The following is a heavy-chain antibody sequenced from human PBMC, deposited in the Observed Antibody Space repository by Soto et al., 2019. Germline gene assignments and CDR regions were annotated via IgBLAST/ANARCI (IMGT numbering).Heavy chain of an antibody. V-gene: IGHV1-69*01. J-gene: IGHJ4*02. CDR1: GETLNSNP. CDR3: ARKAGRDCHSGGGCFSLDV. CDR2: IVPLSDRT. Sequence: QLQLVQYGAEVNKPGSSLKVSCKVCGETLNSNPIGGVRQAPGQGLEWVGGIVPLSDRTNYAQELQGRVTVTADGSTSTVYMELSNLKSDDTAVYYCARKAGRDCHSGGGCFSLDVWGQGSLITVSS. D-gene: IGHD2-15*01.